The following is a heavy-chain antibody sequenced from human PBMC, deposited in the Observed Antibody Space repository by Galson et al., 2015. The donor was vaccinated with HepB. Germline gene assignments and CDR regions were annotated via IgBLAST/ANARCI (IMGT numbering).Heavy chain of an antibody. J-gene: IGHJ4*02. CDR3: ARVYGDRPLYYFDY. Sequence: SVKVSCKASGYTFTSYGISWVRQAPGQGLEWMGWISAYNGNTNYAQKLQGRVTMTTDTSTSTAYMELRSLRSDDTAVYYCARVYGDRPLYYFDYWGQGTLVTVSS. CDR1: GYTFTSYG. D-gene: IGHD4-17*01. CDR2: ISAYNGNT. V-gene: IGHV1-18*04.